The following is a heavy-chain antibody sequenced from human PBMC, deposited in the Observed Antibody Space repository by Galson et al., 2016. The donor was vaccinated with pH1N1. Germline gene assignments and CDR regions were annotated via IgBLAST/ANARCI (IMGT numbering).Heavy chain of an antibody. J-gene: IGHJ4*02. CDR2: IIGMFGTT. D-gene: IGHD3-10*01. CDR3: ARGNYYYDSGPLDY. V-gene: IGHV1-69*13. Sequence: SVKVSCKASKGTFSSYAMTWVRQAPGQGLEWMGGIIGMFGTTNYAQKFQGRLTINADEFKSTAYMELTSLRSDDTAVYYCARGNYYYDSGPLDYWGQGTLVTVSS. CDR1: KGTFSSYA.